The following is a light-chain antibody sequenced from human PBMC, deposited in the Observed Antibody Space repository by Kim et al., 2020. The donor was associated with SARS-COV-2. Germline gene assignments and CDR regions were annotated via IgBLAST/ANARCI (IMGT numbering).Light chain of an antibody. CDR2: GKD. Sequence: SSELTQDPAVSVALGQTVRITCQGDSLRNYYASWYQQKPGQAPILVVSGKDYRPSGIPDRFSGSSSGNTVSLTITGAQAEDEADYYCNSRDSSGDHVVFGGGT. CDR1: SLRNYY. CDR3: NSRDSSGDHVV. J-gene: IGLJ2*01. V-gene: IGLV3-19*01.